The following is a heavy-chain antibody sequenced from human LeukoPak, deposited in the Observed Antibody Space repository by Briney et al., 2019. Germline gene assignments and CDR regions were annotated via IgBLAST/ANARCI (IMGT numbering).Heavy chain of an antibody. CDR3: ARDRFVGVQLERLADYYYYGMDV. Sequence: ASVKVSCKASGYTFIGDYMHWVRQAPGQGLEWMGIINPSGGTTSYAQKFQGRVTMTRDTSTSTVYMELSSLRSEDTAVYYCARDRFVGVQLERLADYYYYGMDVWGQGTTVTVSS. CDR1: GYTFIGDY. D-gene: IGHD1-1*01. J-gene: IGHJ6*02. V-gene: IGHV1-46*01. CDR2: INPSGGTT.